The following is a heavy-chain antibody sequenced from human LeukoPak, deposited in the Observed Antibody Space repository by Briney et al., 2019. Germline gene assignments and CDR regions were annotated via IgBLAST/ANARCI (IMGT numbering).Heavy chain of an antibody. CDR3: AKRGVVIRVILVGFHKEAYYFDS. V-gene: IGHV3-23*01. D-gene: IGHD3-22*01. CDR2: ISGSGGGI. J-gene: IGHJ4*02. CDR1: GFMFNTYS. Sequence: GGSLRLSCAASGFMFNTYSMSWVRQAPGKGPEWLSAISGSGGGIYYADSVKGRFTISRDNPKNTLYLQMNSLRAEDTAVYFCAKRGVVIRVILVGFHKEAYYFDSWGQGAWSPSPQ.